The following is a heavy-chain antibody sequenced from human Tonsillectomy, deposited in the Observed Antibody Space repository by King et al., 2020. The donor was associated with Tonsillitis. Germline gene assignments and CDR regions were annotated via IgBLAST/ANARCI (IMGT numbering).Heavy chain of an antibody. CDR1: GFSFSDYG. D-gene: IGHD1/OR15-1a*01. CDR3: AKEDESGNNGSDY. Sequence: VQLVESGGGVVQPGRSLRLSCAASGFSFSDYGMHWVRQAPGKGLEWVAVIAYDGSNKYYADSVKGRFTISRDNSKNTLYLQMNSLRADDTALYYCAKEDESGNNGSDYWGQGTLVTVSS. J-gene: IGHJ4*02. CDR2: IAYDGSNK. V-gene: IGHV3-30*18.